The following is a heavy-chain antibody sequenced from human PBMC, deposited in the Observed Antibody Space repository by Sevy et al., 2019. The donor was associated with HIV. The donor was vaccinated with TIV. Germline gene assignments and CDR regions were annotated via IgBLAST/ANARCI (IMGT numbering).Heavy chain of an antibody. J-gene: IGHJ4*02. D-gene: IGHD3-22*01. Sequence: SETLSLTCAVYGGSFSGYYWSWIRQPPGKGLEWFGEINHSGSTNYNPSLKSRVTISVDTSKNQFSLKLSSVTAADTAVYYCARERSYYDSSGYYSFFDYWGQGTLVTVSS. CDR1: GGSFSGYY. CDR3: ARERSYYDSSGYYSFFDY. CDR2: INHSGST. V-gene: IGHV4-34*01.